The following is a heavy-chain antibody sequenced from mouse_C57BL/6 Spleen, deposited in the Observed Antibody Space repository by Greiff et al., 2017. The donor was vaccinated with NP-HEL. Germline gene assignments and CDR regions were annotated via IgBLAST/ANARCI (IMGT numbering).Heavy chain of an antibody. V-gene: IGHV1-69*01. CDR3: ARGGYFDY. J-gene: IGHJ2*01. Sequence: QVQLQQPGAELVMPGASVKLSCKASGYTFTSYWMHWVKQRPGQGLEWIGEIDPSDSYTNYNEKFKSKATLTVDTSSSTAYMQLSSLTSEDSAVYYCARGGYFDYWGQGTTLTVSS. CDR1: GYTFTSYW. CDR2: IDPSDSYT.